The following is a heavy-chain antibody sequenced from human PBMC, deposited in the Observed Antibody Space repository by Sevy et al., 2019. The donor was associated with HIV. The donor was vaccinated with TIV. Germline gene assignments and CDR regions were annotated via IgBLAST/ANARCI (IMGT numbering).Heavy chain of an antibody. CDR2: ISHDGINE. CDR3: ENAYSGSYSHSYLYALDV. V-gene: IGHV3-30*18. Sequence: GGSLRLSCIGSGFSFSYYGIHWVRQSPGKGLDWVALISHDGINEYYADSVKGRFTISRDNSNNTVYMEMNSLRNEDTAIYFGENAYSGSYSHSYLYALDVWGQGTTVTVSS. D-gene: IGHD1-26*01. CDR1: GFSFSYYG. J-gene: IGHJ6*02.